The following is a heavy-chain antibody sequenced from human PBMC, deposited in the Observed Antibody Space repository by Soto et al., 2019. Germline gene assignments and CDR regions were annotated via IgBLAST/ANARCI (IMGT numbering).Heavy chain of an antibody. Sequence: QVQLVQSGAEGKKPGSSVKVSCKASGGTFSSYAITWVRQAPGQGLEWMGGIIPIFGTANYAQKFQGRVTITADESTSTAYMELSSLRSEDTAVYYCARDRGPSSGYYPYWFDPWGQGTLVTVSS. CDR3: ARDRGPSSGYYPYWFDP. V-gene: IGHV1-69*12. CDR1: GGTFSSYA. D-gene: IGHD3-22*01. CDR2: IIPIFGTA. J-gene: IGHJ5*02.